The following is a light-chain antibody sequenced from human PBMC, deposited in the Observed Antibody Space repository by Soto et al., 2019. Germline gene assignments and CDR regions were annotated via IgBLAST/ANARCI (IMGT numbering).Light chain of an antibody. Sequence: ETVLTQFPATVSLSPGERATLYCRTGQFFNNVYFAWSQQNLGQAPRLLFYVFFNRAIGVPARFSGIGFGTDFIFTFSGLEPEDSAVYYCQHYDGSPRTFGQGTKVDIK. CDR1: QFFNNVY. J-gene: IGKJ2*01. V-gene: IGKV3-20*01. CDR2: VFF. CDR3: QHYDGSPRT.